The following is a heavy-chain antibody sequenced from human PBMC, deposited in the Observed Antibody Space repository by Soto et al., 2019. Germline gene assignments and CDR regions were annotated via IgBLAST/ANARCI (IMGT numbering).Heavy chain of an antibody. D-gene: IGHD5-18*01. CDR1: GGSISSYY. CDR3: ARHQGGYSYGPFSY. V-gene: IGHV4-59*08. J-gene: IGHJ4*02. Sequence: QVQLQESGPGLVKPSETLSLTCTVSGGSISSYYWSWIRQPPGKGLEWIGYIYYSGSTNYNPSLTSRVTISVDTSKNQFSLKLSSVTAADTAVYYCARHQGGYSYGPFSYWGQGTLVTVSS. CDR2: IYYSGST.